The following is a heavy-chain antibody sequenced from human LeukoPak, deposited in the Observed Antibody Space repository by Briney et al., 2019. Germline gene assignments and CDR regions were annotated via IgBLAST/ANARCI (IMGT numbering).Heavy chain of an antibody. CDR2: IFYSGST. Sequence: SETLSLTCTVSGGSISTSNYYWGWIRQPPGKGLEWIGNIFYSGSTYYSPSLKSRVTISLDTSKNQFSLKLSSVTAADTAVYYCARAFVVVPAAKHYYYYYMDVWGKGTTVTISS. V-gene: IGHV4-39*07. D-gene: IGHD2-2*01. J-gene: IGHJ6*03. CDR3: ARAFVVVPAAKHYYYYYMDV. CDR1: GGSISTSNYY.